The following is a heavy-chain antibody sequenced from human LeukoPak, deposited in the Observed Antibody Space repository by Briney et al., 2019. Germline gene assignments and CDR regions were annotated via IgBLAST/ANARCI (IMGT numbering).Heavy chain of an antibody. D-gene: IGHD5-18*01. CDR2: ISYDGSNK. V-gene: IGHV3-30*18. CDR1: GFTFSSYG. J-gene: IGHJ4*02. CDR3: AKGIQLWSHFDY. Sequence: GRSLRLSCAASGFTFSSYGMHWVRQAPGKGLEWVAVISYDGSNKYYADSVKGRFTISRDNSKNTLYLQMNSLRAEDTAVYYCAKGIQLWSHFDYWGQGTLVTVSS.